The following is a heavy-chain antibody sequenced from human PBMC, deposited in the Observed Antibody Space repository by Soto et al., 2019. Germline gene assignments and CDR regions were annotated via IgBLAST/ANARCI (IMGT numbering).Heavy chain of an antibody. D-gene: IGHD3-3*01. V-gene: IGHV1-3*01. CDR3: ARSYDFWSGYGPTFDY. CDR2: INAGNGNT. Sequence: EASVKVSCEASGYTFTSYYMHWVRQAPGQRLEWMGWINAGNGNTKYSQKFQGRVTITRDTSASTAYMELSSLRSEDTAVYYCARSYDFWSGYGPTFDYWGQGTLVTVSS. CDR1: GYTFTSYY. J-gene: IGHJ4*02.